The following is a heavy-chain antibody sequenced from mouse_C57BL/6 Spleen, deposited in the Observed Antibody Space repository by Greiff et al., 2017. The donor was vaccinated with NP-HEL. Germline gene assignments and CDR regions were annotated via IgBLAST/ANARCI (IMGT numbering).Heavy chain of an antibody. CDR3: TTKLGAY. CDR2: IDPENGDT. CDR1: GFNIKDDY. J-gene: IGHJ3*01. Sequence: VQLKQSGAELVRPGASVKLSCTASGFNIKDDYMHWVKQRPEQGLEWIGWIDPENGDTEYASKFQGKATITADTSSNTAYLQLSSRTSEDTAVYYCTTKLGAYWGQGTLVTVSA. V-gene: IGHV14-4*01. D-gene: IGHD3-3*01.